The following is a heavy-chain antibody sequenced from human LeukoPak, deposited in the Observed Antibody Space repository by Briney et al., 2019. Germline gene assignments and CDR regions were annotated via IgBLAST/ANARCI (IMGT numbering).Heavy chain of an antibody. J-gene: IGHJ3*02. CDR3: ARSLRRDCDSTSCWAALDI. CDR2: ISSRGTYS. Sequence: PGGSLRLSCAASGFTFSDYYTSWIRQAPGKGLEWISYISSRGTYSNYADSVKGRFTISRDDAENSLYLQMNSLRVEDTAVYYCARSLRRDCDSTSCWAALDIWGHGTMVTVSS. CDR1: GFTFSDYY. V-gene: IGHV3-11*03. D-gene: IGHD2-2*01.